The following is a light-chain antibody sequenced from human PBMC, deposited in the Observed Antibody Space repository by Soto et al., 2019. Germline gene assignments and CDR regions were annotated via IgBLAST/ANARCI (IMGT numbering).Light chain of an antibody. CDR2: AAS. V-gene: IGKV1-39*01. CDR3: QQSYSYPST. Sequence: DIQMTQSPYSLSASVGGRVTITCRASQTIGRYLNWYQQKPGKAPNLLIHAASNLQSGVPSRFSGGGSGTDFTLTISSLQPEDFATYYCQQSYSYPSTFGQGTKLEIK. CDR1: QTIGRY. J-gene: IGKJ2*01.